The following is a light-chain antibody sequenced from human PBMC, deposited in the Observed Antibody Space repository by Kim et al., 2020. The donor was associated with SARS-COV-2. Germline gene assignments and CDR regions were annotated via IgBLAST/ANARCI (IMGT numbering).Light chain of an antibody. V-gene: IGKV1-39*01. Sequence: ASVGYRVTITCRASHSISSYLNWYQQKPGKAPKLLIYGATTLQSGVPLRFSGSGVGTDFTLTITSLHADDSAIYYCQQSYSTPPYTFGQGTKLEI. J-gene: IGKJ2*01. CDR3: QQSYSTPPYT. CDR1: HSISSY. CDR2: GAT.